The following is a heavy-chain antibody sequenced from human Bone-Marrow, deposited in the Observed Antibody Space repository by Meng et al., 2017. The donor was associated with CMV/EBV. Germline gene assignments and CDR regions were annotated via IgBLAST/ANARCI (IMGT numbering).Heavy chain of an antibody. V-gene: IGHV1-2*02. D-gene: IGHD2-8*01. CDR2: INPNSGGT. CDR1: GYTFTGYY. J-gene: IGHJ5*02. CDR3: GSGVLMAGGSNRVDP. Sequence: ASVKVSCKASGYTFTGYYMHWVRQAPGQGLEWMGWINPNSGGTNYAQKFQGRVTMTRDTSIRTAYIELSRLRSDDAAVYYCGSGVLMAGGSNRVDPWGQGTLVAVSS.